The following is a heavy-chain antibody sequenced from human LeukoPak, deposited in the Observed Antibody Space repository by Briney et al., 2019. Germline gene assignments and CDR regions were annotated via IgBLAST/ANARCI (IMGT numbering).Heavy chain of an antibody. CDR3: ARDPYDSSGYYLERYGMDV. CDR1: GYTFTSYY. CDR2: INPSGGST. D-gene: IGHD3-22*01. Sequence: GASVKVSCKASGYTFTSYYIHWVRQAPGQGLEWMGIINPSGGSTSYAQKFQGRVTMTRDTSTSTVYMELSSLRSEDTAVYYCARDPYDSSGYYLERYGMDVWGQGTTVTVSS. V-gene: IGHV1-46*01. J-gene: IGHJ6*02.